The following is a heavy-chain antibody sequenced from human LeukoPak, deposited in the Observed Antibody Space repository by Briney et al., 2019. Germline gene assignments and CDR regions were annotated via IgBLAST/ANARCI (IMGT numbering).Heavy chain of an antibody. J-gene: IGHJ5*02. CDR1: GYTFTGYY. CDR3: ARDPSAMVTNWFDP. D-gene: IGHD5-18*01. CDR2: INPNSGGT. V-gene: IGHV1-2*02. Sequence: ASVKVSCKASGYTFTGYYMHWVRQAPGQGLEWMGWINPNSGGTNYAQKFQGRVTMTRDTSISTAYMELSRLRSADTAVYYCARDPSAMVTNWFDPWGQGTLVTVSS.